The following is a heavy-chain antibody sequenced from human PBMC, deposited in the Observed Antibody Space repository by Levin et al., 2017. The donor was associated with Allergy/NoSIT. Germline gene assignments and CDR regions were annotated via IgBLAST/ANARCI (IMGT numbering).Heavy chain of an antibody. CDR3: VREIAEEGT. J-gene: IGHJ4*02. V-gene: IGHV3-30-3*01. CDR2: ISDDGSSE. D-gene: IGHD1-1*01. CDR1: GFTFSNYA. Sequence: PGESLKISCAASGFTFSNYAMHWVRQAPGKGLEWVGVISDDGSSEFYIDSVKGRFTISRDNSKNRLYLQMDSLRAEDTALYYCVREIAEEGTWGQGALVTVSS.